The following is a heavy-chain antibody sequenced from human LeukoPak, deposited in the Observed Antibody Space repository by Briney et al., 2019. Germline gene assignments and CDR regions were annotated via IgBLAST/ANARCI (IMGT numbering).Heavy chain of an antibody. J-gene: IGHJ4*02. V-gene: IGHV3-66*01. CDR1: GFTVSSNY. D-gene: IGHD3-3*01. CDR3: ARDLLEWYFDY. Sequence: GGSLRLSCAASGFTVSSNYMSWVRQAPGKGLEWVSLIYSGGSTYYADSVKGRFTISRDNSKNTLYLQMNSLRAEDTAVYYCARDLLEWYFDYWGQGTLVTVSS. CDR2: IYSGGST.